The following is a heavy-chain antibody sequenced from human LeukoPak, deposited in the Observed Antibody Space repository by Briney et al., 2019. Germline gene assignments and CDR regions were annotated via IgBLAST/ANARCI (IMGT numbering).Heavy chain of an antibody. J-gene: IGHJ5*02. CDR2: INHSGST. V-gene: IGHV4-34*01. CDR3: ARRVVVPAAPGVNWFDP. D-gene: IGHD2-2*01. Sequence: SETLSLTCAVYGGSFSGYYWSWIRQPPGKGLEWIGKINHSGSTNYNPSLKSRVIISVDTSKNQFSLKLSSVTAADTAVYYCARRVVVPAAPGVNWFDPWGQGALVTVPS. CDR1: GGSFSGYY.